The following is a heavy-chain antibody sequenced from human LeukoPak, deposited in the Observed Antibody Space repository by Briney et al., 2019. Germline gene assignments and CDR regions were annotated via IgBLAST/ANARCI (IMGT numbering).Heavy chain of an antibody. V-gene: IGHV4-34*01. CDR3: ARSAHGRRVVPAASRYYYYGMDV. CDR1: GGSFSGYY. J-gene: IGHJ6*04. CDR2: TNHSGST. D-gene: IGHD2-2*01. Sequence: SETLSLTCAVYGGSFSGYYWSWIRQPPGKGLEWIGETNHSGSTNYNPSLKSRVTISVDTSKNQFSLKLSSVTAADTAVYYCARSAHGRRVVPAASRYYYYGMDVWGKGTTVTVSS.